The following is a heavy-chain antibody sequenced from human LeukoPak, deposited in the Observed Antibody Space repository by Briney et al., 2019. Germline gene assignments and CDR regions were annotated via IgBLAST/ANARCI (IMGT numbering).Heavy chain of an antibody. V-gene: IGHV3-30*02. CDR2: IRYDGSNK. CDR1: GFTFSNYG. CDR3: AKGLPSVVPAATDIVATIQFFDY. Sequence: GGSLRLSCVGSGFTFSNYGMHWVRQAPGKGLEWVAFIRYDGSNKYYADSVKGRFTISRDNSKNTLYLQMNSLRAEDTAVYYCAKGLPSVVPAATDIVATIQFFDYWGQGTLVTVSS. J-gene: IGHJ4*02. D-gene: IGHD5-12*01.